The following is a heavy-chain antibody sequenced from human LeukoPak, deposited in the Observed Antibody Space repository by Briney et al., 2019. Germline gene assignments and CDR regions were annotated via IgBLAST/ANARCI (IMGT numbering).Heavy chain of an antibody. CDR3: ARDPSITMIVD. D-gene: IGHD3-22*01. V-gene: IGHV1-69*04. CDR2: IIPIFGIA. Sequence: SVKVSCKASGGAFSSYAISWVRQAPGQGLEWMGRIIPIFGIANYAQKFQGRVTITADKSTSTAYMELSSLRSEDTAVYYCARDPSITMIVDWGQGTLVTVSS. CDR1: GGAFSSYA. J-gene: IGHJ4*02.